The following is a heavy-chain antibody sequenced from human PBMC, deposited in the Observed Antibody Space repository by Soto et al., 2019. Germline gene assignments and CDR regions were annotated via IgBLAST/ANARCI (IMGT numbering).Heavy chain of an antibody. D-gene: IGHD3-10*01. CDR2: ISYDGSNK. CDR1: GFTFSSYA. V-gene: IGHV3-30-3*01. Sequence: QVQLVESGGGVVQPGRSLRLSCAASGFTFSSYAMHWVRQAPGKGLEWVAVISYDGSNKYYADSVKGRFTISRDNSKNTLYLQMHSLRAEDTAVYYCASALHPYYDGSGSYYSFWGQGTLVTVSS. J-gene: IGHJ1*01. CDR3: ASALHPYYDGSGSYYSF.